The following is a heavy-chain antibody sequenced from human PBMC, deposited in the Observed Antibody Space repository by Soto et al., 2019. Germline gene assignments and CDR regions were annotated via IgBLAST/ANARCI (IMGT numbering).Heavy chain of an antibody. D-gene: IGHD3-22*01. CDR3: ARRKGDYYDSSGYHYYFDY. CDR1: GYTFTDYY. CDR2: INPNSGGT. V-gene: IGHV1-2*02. Sequence: QVQLVQSGAAVKKPGASVKVSCKASGYTFTDYYVHWVRQAPGQGLEWMGWINPNSGGTKSAQKFQGRVTMTRDTSISTAYMELSRLRSDDTDVYYCARRKGDYYDSSGYHYYFDYWGQGTLVNVSS. J-gene: IGHJ4*02.